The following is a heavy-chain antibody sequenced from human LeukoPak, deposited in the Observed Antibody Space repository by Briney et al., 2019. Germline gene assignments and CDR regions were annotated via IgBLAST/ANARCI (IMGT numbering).Heavy chain of an antibody. CDR1: GFTFSSYS. V-gene: IGHV3-21*01. Sequence: PGGSLRLSCAASGFTFSSYSMNWVRQAPGKGLEWVSSISSSSSYIYYADSVKGRFTISRDNSEDTLYLQMNSLRAEDTAVYYCAKRSVGAKGFDYWGQGTLVTVSS. D-gene: IGHD1-26*01. J-gene: IGHJ4*02. CDR3: AKRSVGAKGFDY. CDR2: ISSSSSYI.